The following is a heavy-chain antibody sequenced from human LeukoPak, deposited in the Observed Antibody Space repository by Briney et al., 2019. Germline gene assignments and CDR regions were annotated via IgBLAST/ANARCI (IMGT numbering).Heavy chain of an antibody. CDR2: IYYSGST. Sequence: SQTLSLTCTVSGGSISSGGYYWSWIRQHPGKGLEWIGYIYYSGSTYYNPSLKSRVTISVDTSKNQFSLKLSSVTAADTAVYYCARASSGYYFNPDYWGQGTLVTVSS. J-gene: IGHJ4*02. CDR1: GGSISSGGYY. V-gene: IGHV4-31*03. D-gene: IGHD3-22*01. CDR3: ARASSGYYFNPDY.